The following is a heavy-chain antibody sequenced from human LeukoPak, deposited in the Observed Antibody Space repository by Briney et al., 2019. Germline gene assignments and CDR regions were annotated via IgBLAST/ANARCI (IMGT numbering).Heavy chain of an antibody. J-gene: IGHJ4*02. V-gene: IGHV4-39*01. CDR1: GGSISSSSYY. Sequence: SETLSLTCTASGGSISSSSYYWGWIRQSPGKGLEWIGSIYYSGSTYYNPFLKSRVTISVDTSKNQFSLKLSSVTAADTAVYYCARPTSVAGTVDYWGQGTLATVSS. CDR2: IYYSGST. CDR3: ARPTSVAGTVDY. D-gene: IGHD6-19*01.